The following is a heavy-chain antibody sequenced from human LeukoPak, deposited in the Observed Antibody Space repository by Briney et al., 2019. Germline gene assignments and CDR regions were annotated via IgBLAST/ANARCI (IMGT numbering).Heavy chain of an antibody. CDR1: GGSISSYY. J-gene: IGHJ4*02. Sequence: SETLSLTCTVSGGSISSYYWSWIRQPPGKGLEWIGYIYYSGSTNYNPSLKSRVTISVDTSKNQFSLKLSSVTAADTAVYYCARRVFGVVPFDYWGQGTLVTVSS. CDR3: ARRVFGVVPFDY. V-gene: IGHV4-59*01. CDR2: IYYSGST. D-gene: IGHD3-3*01.